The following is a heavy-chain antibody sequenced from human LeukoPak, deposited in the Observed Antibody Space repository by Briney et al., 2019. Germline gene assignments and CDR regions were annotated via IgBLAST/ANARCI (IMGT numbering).Heavy chain of an antibody. CDR2: IYYSGST. D-gene: IGHD6-13*01. V-gene: IGHV4-31*03. Sequence: PSQTLSLTCTVSGGSISSGGYYWSWIRQHPGKGLEWIGYIYYSGSTYYNPSLKSRVTISVDTSKNQFSLKLSSVTAADTAVYYCVTTPTRAAAGNWFDPWGQGTLVTVSS. CDR1: GGSISSGGYY. CDR3: VTTPTRAAAGNWFDP. J-gene: IGHJ5*02.